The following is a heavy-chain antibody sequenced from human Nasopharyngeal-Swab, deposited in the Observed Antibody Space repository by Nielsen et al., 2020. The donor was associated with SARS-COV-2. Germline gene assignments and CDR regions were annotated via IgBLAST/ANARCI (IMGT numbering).Heavy chain of an antibody. Sequence: ASVKVACKATDYTFTSYGISWVRQAPGQGLEWMGWISAYNGNTNYAQNLQGRVTMTTDTSTSTAYMELRSLRSDDTAVYYCARVVPRGAFDIWGQGTMVTVSS. CDR2: ISAYNGNT. J-gene: IGHJ3*02. V-gene: IGHV1-18*01. CDR3: ARVVPRGAFDI. D-gene: IGHD2-2*01. CDR1: DYTFTSYG.